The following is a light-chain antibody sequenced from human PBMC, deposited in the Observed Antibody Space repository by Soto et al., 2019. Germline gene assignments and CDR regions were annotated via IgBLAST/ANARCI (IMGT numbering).Light chain of an antibody. CDR3: QQYSTLPHT. Sequence: EIVLTQSPGTLSLSPGERATLSCRASQSVYSSYLAWYQQKPGQAPRLLIYGASSRATGIPDRFSGSGSGRDFSLTINRLEPEDSAVYYCQQYSTLPHTFGQGTKLEVK. CDR1: QSVYSSY. J-gene: IGKJ2*01. CDR2: GAS. V-gene: IGKV3-20*01.